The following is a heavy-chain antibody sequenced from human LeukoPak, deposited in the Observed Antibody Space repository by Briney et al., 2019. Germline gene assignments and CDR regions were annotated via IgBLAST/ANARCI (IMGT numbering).Heavy chain of an antibody. D-gene: IGHD1-7*01. CDR3: ATTLNGNTFWGS. CDR2: MYLADSDT. CDR1: GDTFTSYW. J-gene: IGHJ4*02. V-gene: IGHV5-51*01. Sequence: GESLKISCKGSGDTFTSYWIGWVRQMPGKGLEWMGIMYLADSDTRYSPSFQGQVTISADKSISTAYLQWSSLKASDTAMYYCATTLNGNTFWGSWGQGTLVTVSS.